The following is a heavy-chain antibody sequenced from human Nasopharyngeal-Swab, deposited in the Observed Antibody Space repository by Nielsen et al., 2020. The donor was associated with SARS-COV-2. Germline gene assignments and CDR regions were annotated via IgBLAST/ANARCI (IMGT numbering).Heavy chain of an antibody. J-gene: IGHJ4*02. Sequence: GESLKISCAASGFTFSSYSMNWVRQAPGKGLEWVSSISSSSSYMYYADSVKGRFTISRDNAKNSLYLQMNSLRAEDTAVYYCARDYCSSTSCYDYWGQGTLVTVSS. D-gene: IGHD2-2*01. CDR1: GFTFSSYS. V-gene: IGHV3-21*01. CDR3: ARDYCSSTSCYDY. CDR2: ISSSSSYM.